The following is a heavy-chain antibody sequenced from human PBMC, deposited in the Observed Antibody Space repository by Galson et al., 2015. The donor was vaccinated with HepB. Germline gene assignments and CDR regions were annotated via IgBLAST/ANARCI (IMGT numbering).Heavy chain of an antibody. CDR3: ARPTVPSCSSDSCYGDMDV. Sequence: SVKVSCKASGYTFTSYFLHWVRQAPGQGLEWMGIINPRDGTTSYAQKFQGRVTMTRDTSTSTVYMELSSPRSEDTAVYYCARPTVPSCSSDSCYGDMDVWGQGTTVTVSS. CDR1: GYTFTSYF. V-gene: IGHV1-46*01. CDR2: INPRDGTT. J-gene: IGHJ6*02. D-gene: IGHD2-2*01.